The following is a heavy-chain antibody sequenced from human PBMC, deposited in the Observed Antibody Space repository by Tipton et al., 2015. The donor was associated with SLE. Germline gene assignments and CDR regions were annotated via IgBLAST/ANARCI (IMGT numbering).Heavy chain of an antibody. CDR1: GFTFSGSA. D-gene: IGHD3-9*01. Sequence: GSLRLSCAASGFTFSGSAMHWVRQASGKGLEWVGRIRSKANSYATAYAASVKGRFTISRDDSKNTAYLQMNSLKTEDTAVYYCSTSGLSDILTGYYHWGQGTLVTVSS. J-gene: IGHJ5*02. CDR2: IRSKANSYAT. V-gene: IGHV3-73*01. CDR3: STSGLSDILTGYYH.